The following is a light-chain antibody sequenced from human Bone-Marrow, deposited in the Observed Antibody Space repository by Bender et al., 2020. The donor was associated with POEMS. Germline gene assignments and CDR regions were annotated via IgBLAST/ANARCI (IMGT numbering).Light chain of an antibody. J-gene: IGLJ3*02. Sequence: QSVVTQPPSLSEAPRQRVTISCSGSSSTIGNHGVNWYQQLPGEAPKLLIFRNNERPSGVPARFSASNSGTSASLAISELQSEDEALYYCSAWDDSLSGWVFGGGTKLTVL. V-gene: IGLV1-36*01. CDR1: SSTIGNHG. CDR3: SAWDDSLSGWV. CDR2: RNN.